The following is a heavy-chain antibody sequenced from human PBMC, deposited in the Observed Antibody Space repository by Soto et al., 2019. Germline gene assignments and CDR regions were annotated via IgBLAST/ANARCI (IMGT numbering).Heavy chain of an antibody. V-gene: IGHV4-4*02. CDR1: VRSISNTHW. Sequence: TLSLTCAVYVRSISNTHWRSWVRQPTVKGMECIGHMYHSASNNYDPTLKCRVTISVDKSMNQYSFTLSVVMEADTAVYYCARVYRPARTLGFFDWPQGWFDPWGQGTLVTVSS. J-gene: IGHJ5*02. CDR2: MYHSASN. CDR3: ARVYRPARTLGFFDWPQGWFDP. D-gene: IGHD3-9*01.